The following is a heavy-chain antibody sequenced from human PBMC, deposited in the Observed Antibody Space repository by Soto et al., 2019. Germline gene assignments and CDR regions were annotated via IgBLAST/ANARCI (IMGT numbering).Heavy chain of an antibody. D-gene: IGHD3-22*01. Sequence: ASVKVSVKASDYTFTSYVISGFGQAPGQGLAWMGWLTAYHGNTHYAQKLQGRVTMTTDTSTSTAYMELRSLRSDATAVYHCARVNYYASSAYINWFDPWG. J-gene: IGHJ5*02. CDR2: LTAYHGNT. V-gene: IGHV1-18*01. CDR1: DYTFTSYV. CDR3: ARVNYYASSAYINWFDP.